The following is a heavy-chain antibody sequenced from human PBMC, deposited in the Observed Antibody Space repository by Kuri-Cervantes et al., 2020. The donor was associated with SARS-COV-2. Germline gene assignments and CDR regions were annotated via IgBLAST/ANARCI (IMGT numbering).Heavy chain of an antibody. CDR1: GFTFGDYA. Sequence: SLRLSCTASGFTFGDYAMSWVRQAPGKGLEWVGFIRSKAYGGTTEYAASVKGRFTISRDDSKSIAYLQMNSLKTEDTAVYYCTRDDFWSGYFEDWGQGTLVTVSS. D-gene: IGHD3-3*01. V-gene: IGHV3-49*04. CDR3: TRDDFWSGYFED. CDR2: IRSKAYGGTT. J-gene: IGHJ4*02.